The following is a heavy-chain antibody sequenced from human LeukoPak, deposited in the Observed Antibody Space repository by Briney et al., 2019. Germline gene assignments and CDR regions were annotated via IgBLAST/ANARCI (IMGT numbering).Heavy chain of an antibody. CDR2: ISPSGGIT. CDR1: GFTFSTYG. V-gene: IGHV3-23*01. CDR3: ASGHYSNHFDY. D-gene: IGHD4-11*01. Sequence: GGSLRLSCAASGFTFSTYGMNWVRQAPGKGLEWVSGISPSGGITYYTGSVKGRFTISRDNSKHTVSLQMNSLRGEDTAVYYCASGHYSNHFDYWGQGTLVAVSS. J-gene: IGHJ4*02.